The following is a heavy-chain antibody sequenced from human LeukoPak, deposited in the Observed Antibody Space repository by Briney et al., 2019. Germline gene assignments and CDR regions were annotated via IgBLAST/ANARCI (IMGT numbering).Heavy chain of an antibody. CDR2: ISYDGSNK. Sequence: GRSLRLSCAASGFTFSSYAMRWVRQAPGEGLEWVAVISYDGSNKYYADSVKGRFTISRDNSKNTLYLQMNSLRPRNTTGYYCGTSSPAQMTTYYVMDGWGEG. CDR3: GTSSPAQMTTYYVMDG. D-gene: IGHD5-24*01. V-gene: IGHV3-30*04. J-gene: IGHJ6*01. CDR1: GFTFSSYA.